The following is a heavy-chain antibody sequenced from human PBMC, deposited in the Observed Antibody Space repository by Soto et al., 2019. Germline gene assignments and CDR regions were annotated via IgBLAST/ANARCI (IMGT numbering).Heavy chain of an antibody. D-gene: IGHD3-3*01. CDR3: GRDISGSGSGSSSNYYYYGMDV. CDR1: GFTFSSYA. CDR2: ISYDGSNK. V-gene: IGHV3-30-3*01. Sequence: GGSLRLSCASSGFTFSSYAMHWVRQAPGKGLEWVAVISYDGSNKYYADSVKGRFTISRDNSKNTLYLQMNSLRAEDTAVYYCGRDISGSGSGSSSNYYYYGMDVWGQGTRVTVSS. J-gene: IGHJ6*02.